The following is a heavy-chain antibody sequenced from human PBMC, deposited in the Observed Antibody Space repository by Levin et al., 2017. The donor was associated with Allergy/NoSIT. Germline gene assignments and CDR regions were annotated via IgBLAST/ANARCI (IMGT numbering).Heavy chain of an antibody. CDR1: GFTLSDYW. CDR3: ARGGYSYGWSFFDY. Sequence: GGSLRLSCAASGFTLSDYWMHWVRQVPGKGLVWVSRINSDGSITIYADSVKGRFTISRDNAKGTLYLQMNSLRAGDTAVYYCARGGYSYGWSFFDYWGQGALVTVSS. J-gene: IGHJ4*02. V-gene: IGHV3-74*01. CDR2: INSDGSIT. D-gene: IGHD5-18*01.